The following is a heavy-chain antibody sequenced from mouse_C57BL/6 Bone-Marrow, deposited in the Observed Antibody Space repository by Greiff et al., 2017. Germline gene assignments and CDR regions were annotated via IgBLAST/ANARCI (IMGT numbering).Heavy chain of an antibody. J-gene: IGHJ1*03. Sequence: QVQLKESGAELARPGASVKLSCKASGYTFTSYGISWVKQRTGQGLEWIGEIYPRSGNTYYNEKFKGKATLTADKSPSTAYMELRSLTSEDAAVYFCARRDYYGSIPWYFDVWGTGTTVTVSS. CDR1: GYTFTSYG. D-gene: IGHD1-1*01. CDR3: ARRDYYGSIPWYFDV. CDR2: IYPRSGNT. V-gene: IGHV1-81*01.